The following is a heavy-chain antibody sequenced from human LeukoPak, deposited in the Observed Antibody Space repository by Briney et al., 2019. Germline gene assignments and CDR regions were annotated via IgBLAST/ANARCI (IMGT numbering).Heavy chain of an antibody. V-gene: IGHV1-18*01. CDR2: ISAYNGNT. Sequence: PGASVKVSCKASGHTFTSYGISWVRQAPGQGLEWMGWISAYNGNTNYAQKLQGRVTMTTDTSTSTAYMELGSLRSDDTAVYYCAGDRGRYCSGGSCQSFDYWGQGTLVTVSS. CDR1: GHTFTSYG. J-gene: IGHJ4*02. D-gene: IGHD2-15*01. CDR3: AGDRGRYCSGGSCQSFDY.